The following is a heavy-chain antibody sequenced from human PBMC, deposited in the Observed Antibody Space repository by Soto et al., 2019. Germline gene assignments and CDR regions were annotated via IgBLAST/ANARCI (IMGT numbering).Heavy chain of an antibody. CDR1: GYAFVNFL. Sequence: PGDSLKISCQCSGYAFVNFLGAWVRQMPGKGLEWMGTIYPSNSETRYSRSFQGQVTMSVDRSTSTAYLQWDSLKASDTATYFCARPGGSGTFYKFEFWGQGTPVTV. CDR3: ARPGGSGTFYKFEF. D-gene: IGHD3-10*01. CDR2: IYPSNSET. J-gene: IGHJ4*02. V-gene: IGHV5-51*01.